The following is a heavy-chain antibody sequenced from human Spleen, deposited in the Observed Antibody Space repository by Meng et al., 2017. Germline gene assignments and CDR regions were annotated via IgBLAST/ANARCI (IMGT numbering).Heavy chain of an antibody. V-gene: IGHV3-48*03. D-gene: IGHD5-24*01. CDR2: ISSSGSTI. CDR1: GFTFSNYE. J-gene: IGHJ4*02. Sequence: GESLKISCAASGFTFSNYEMNWVRQAPGKGLEWVSYISSSGSTIYYADSVKGRFTISRDNAKNSLYLQMNSLRAEDTAVYYCVRGGRDGYNYFSYWGQGTLVTVSS. CDR3: VRGGRDGYNYFSY.